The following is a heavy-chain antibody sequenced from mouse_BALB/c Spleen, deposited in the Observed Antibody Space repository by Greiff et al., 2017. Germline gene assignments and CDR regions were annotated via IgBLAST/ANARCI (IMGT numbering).Heavy chain of an antibody. V-gene: IGHV5-6*01. CDR2: ISSGGSYT. CDR1: GFTFSSYG. CDR3: ARLDSPDWFAY. J-gene: IGHJ3*01. D-gene: IGHD3-2*02. Sequence: EVQVVESGGDLVKPGGSLKLSCAASGFTFSSYGMSWVRQTPDKRLEWVATISSGGSYTYYPDSVKGRFTISRDNAKNTLYLQMSSLKSEDTAMYYCARLDSPDWFAYWGQGTLVTVSA.